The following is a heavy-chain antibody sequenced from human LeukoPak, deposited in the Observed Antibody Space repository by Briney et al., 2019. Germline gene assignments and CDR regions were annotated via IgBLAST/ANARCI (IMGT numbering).Heavy chain of an antibody. D-gene: IGHD5-24*01. CDR1: GFTFSGSA. Sequence: HPGGSLRLSCAASGFTFSGSAMHWVRQASGKGLEWVGRIRSKANNYATAYAASVKGRFSISRDDSKNTAYLQVNSLKTEDTAVYYCTRTRDGQNYEYNYYHGMDVWGQGTTVTVSS. V-gene: IGHV3-73*01. J-gene: IGHJ6*02. CDR3: TRTRDGQNYEYNYYHGMDV. CDR2: IRSKANNYAT.